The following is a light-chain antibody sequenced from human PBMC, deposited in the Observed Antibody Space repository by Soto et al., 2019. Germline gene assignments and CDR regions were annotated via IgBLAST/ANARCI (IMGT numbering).Light chain of an antibody. J-gene: IGLJ1*01. CDR3: NSYTSRYTFV. CDR1: SNDVGGYNY. Sequence: QSVLTQPASVSGSPGQSITISCTGTSNDVGGYNYVSWYQQRPGKAPKLMIYEVNNRPSEVSNRFSGSKSGNTASLTISGLQPEDEADYYCNSYTSRYTFVLGTGTKVTVL. V-gene: IGLV2-14*01. CDR2: EVN.